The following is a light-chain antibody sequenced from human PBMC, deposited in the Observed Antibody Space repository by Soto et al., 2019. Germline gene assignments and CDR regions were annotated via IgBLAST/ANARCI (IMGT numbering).Light chain of an antibody. CDR1: SSDVGSYNL. V-gene: IGLV2-23*01. CDR3: CSYSGSSTHVV. Sequence: QSALTQPASVSGSPGQSITIPCTGTSSDVGSYNLVSWYQQHPGKAPKLMIYEGNKRPSGVSNRFSGSKSGNTASLTISGLQAEDEANYYCCSYSGSSTHVVFGGGTQLTV. J-gene: IGLJ2*01. CDR2: EGN.